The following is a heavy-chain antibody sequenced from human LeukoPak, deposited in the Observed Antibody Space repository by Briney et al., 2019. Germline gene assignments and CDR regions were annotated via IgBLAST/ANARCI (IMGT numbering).Heavy chain of an antibody. V-gene: IGHV3-23*01. CDR1: GFTLSSYA. CDR3: AKGGIVGATTGGDIDY. J-gene: IGHJ4*02. D-gene: IGHD1-26*01. CDR2: ISGSGGST. Sequence: ASLRLSCAASGFTLSSYAMSWVRQAPGKGLEWVSAISGSGGSTYYADSVKGRFTISRDNSKNTLYLQMNSLRAEDTAVYYCAKGGIVGATTGGDIDYWGQGTLVTVSS.